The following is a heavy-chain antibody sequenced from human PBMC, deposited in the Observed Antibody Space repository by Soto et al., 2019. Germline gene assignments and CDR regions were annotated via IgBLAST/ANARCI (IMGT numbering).Heavy chain of an antibody. Sequence: GGSLRLSCAASGFTFSDYYMSWIRQAPGKGLEWVSYISSSGSTIYYADSVKGRFTISRDNAKNSLYLQMNSLRAEDTAVYYCAGFLLTSSGWSTEYFQHWGQGTLVTVSS. J-gene: IGHJ1*01. CDR3: AGFLLTSSGWSTEYFQH. CDR1: GFTFSDYY. CDR2: ISSSGSTI. D-gene: IGHD6-19*01. V-gene: IGHV3-11*01.